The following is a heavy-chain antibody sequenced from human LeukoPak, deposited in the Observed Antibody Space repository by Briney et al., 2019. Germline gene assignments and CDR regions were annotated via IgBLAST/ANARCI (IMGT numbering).Heavy chain of an antibody. CDR3: ARGQNYYYYMDV. V-gene: IGHV1-8*03. CDR1: GFTFSSYD. CDR2: MNPNSGNT. J-gene: IGHJ6*03. Sequence: GGSLRLSCAASGFTFSSYDINWVRQATGQGLEWMGWMNPNSGNTGYAQKFQGRVTITRNTSISTAYMELSSLRSEDTAVYYCARGQNYYYYMDVWGKGTTVTVSS.